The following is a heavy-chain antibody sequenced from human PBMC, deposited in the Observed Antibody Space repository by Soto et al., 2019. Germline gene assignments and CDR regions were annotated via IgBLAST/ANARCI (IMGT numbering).Heavy chain of an antibody. J-gene: IGHJ6*02. Sequence: SETLSLTCAVYGGSFSGYYWSWIRQPPGKGLEWIGEINHSGSTNYNPSLKSRVTISVDTSKNQFSLKLSSVTAADTDVYYCARGVTLWFGELLLARDYYYGMDVWGQGTTVTVSS. D-gene: IGHD3-10*01. CDR3: ARGVTLWFGELLLARDYYYGMDV. V-gene: IGHV4-34*01. CDR1: GGSFSGYY. CDR2: INHSGST.